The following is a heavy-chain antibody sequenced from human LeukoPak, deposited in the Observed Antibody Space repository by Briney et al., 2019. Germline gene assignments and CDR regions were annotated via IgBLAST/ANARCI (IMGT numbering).Heavy chain of an antibody. Sequence: GGSLRLSCAASGFTFSSYEMNWVRQAPGKGLEWVSYISGSGSVIYYADSVKGRFTISRDNSENTLYLQMKSLRAEDTAVYYCARGDGYNFFDYWGQGTLVTVSS. V-gene: IGHV3-48*03. CDR1: GFTFSSYE. D-gene: IGHD5-24*01. CDR3: ARGDGYNFFDY. CDR2: ISGSGSVI. J-gene: IGHJ4*02.